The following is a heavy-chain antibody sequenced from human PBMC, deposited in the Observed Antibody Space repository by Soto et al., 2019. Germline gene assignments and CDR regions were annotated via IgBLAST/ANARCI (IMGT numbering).Heavy chain of an antibody. CDR2: IYYSGST. J-gene: IGHJ5*02. D-gene: IGHD5-18*01. CDR1: GGSISSVGYY. Sequence: SETLSLTCTVSGGSISSVGYYWSWIRQHPGKGLEWIGYIYYSGSTYYNPSLKSRVTISVDTSKNQFSLRLSSVTAADTAVYYCARVYLGYSYGINWFDPWGQGTLVTVSS. V-gene: IGHV4-31*03. CDR3: ARVYLGYSYGINWFDP.